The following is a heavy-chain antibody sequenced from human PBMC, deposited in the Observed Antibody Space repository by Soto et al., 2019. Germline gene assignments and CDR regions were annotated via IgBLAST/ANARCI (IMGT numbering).Heavy chain of an antibody. V-gene: IGHV3-7*01. CDR3: ARDGLDGFPYYYGMDV. Sequence: EVQLVESGGGLVQPGGSLRLSCAASGFTFSSYWMSWVRQAPGKGLEWVANIKQDGSEKYYVDSVKGRFTISRDNAKNSLYLQMNSLRAEDTAVYYCARDGLDGFPYYYGMDVWGQGTTVTVSS. J-gene: IGHJ6*02. CDR1: GFTFSSYW. D-gene: IGHD5-12*01. CDR2: IKQDGSEK.